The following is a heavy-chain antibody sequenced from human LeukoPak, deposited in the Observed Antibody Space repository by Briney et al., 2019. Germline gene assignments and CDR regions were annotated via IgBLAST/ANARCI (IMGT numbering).Heavy chain of an antibody. Sequence: SVKVSCKASGFTFTSSAMQWVRQARGQRLEWIGWIVVGSGNTNYAQKFQERVTTTRDMSTSTAYMELSSLRSEDTAVYYCAAALNEYSTSSTRYDYGGQGTLVTVSS. CDR3: AAALNEYSTSSTRYDY. CDR2: IVVGSGNT. D-gene: IGHD6-6*01. V-gene: IGHV1-58*02. CDR1: GFTFTSSA. J-gene: IGHJ4*02.